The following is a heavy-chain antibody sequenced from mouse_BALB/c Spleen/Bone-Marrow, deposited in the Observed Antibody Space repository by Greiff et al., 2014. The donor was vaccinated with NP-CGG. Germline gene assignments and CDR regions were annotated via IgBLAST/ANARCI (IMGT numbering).Heavy chain of an antibody. D-gene: IGHD3-1*01. V-gene: IGHV1-5*01. J-gene: IGHJ2*01. CDR2: IHPGNSDT. CDR3: TTLARNNFDY. CDR1: GYTFSNYW. Sequence: VQLKQSGTVLTRPGAAVKMSCKASGYTFSNYWMHWIKQRPGQGLEWIGTIHPGNSDTTYNQKLKGKAKLTAVTSTSTANMELSSLTNEDSAVDYCTTLARNNFDYWGQGTTLTVSS.